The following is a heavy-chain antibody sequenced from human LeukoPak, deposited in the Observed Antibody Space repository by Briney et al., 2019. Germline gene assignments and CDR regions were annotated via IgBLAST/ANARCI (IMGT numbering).Heavy chain of an antibody. CDR1: GFTFSSYA. J-gene: IGHJ4*02. V-gene: IGHV3-23*01. Sequence: GGSLRLSCEASGFTFSSYAMSWVRQAPGKGLEWVSAISGSGGSTYYADSVKGRFTISRDNSKNTLYLQMNSLRAEDTAVYYCAKDDSFIAVGTYFDYWGQGTLVTVSS. CDR2: ISGSGGST. D-gene: IGHD6-19*01. CDR3: AKDDSFIAVGTYFDY.